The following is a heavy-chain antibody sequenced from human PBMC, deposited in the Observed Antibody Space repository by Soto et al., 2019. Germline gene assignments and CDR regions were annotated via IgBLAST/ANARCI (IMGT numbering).Heavy chain of an antibody. CDR3: ARGALTTVTTYYYGMDV. Sequence: GASVKVSCKASGGTFSSYAISWVRQAPGQGLEWMGGIIPIFGTANYAQKFQGRVTITADKSTSTAYMELSSLRSEDTAVCYCARGALTTVTTYYYGMDVWGQGTTVT. CDR1: GGTFSSYA. J-gene: IGHJ6*02. V-gene: IGHV1-69*06. D-gene: IGHD4-4*01. CDR2: IIPIFGTA.